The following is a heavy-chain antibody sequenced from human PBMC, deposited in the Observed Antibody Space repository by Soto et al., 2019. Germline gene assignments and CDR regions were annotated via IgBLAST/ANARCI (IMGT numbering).Heavy chain of an antibody. Sequence: PGGSLRLSCAASGFSFSSYGMHWVRQAPGKGLEWVSSINTNSAYIYYAASVTGRFTISRDDADNSLFLQMNSLRAGDTAVYYCTRGSYGDYSDWGQGTLVTVSS. V-gene: IGHV3-21*01. CDR2: INTNSAYI. J-gene: IGHJ4*02. CDR3: TRGSYGDYSD. CDR1: GFSFSSYG. D-gene: IGHD4-17*01.